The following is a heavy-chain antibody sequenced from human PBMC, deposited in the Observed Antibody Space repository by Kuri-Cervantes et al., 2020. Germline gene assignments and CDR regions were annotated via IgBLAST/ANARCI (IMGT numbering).Heavy chain of an antibody. CDR1: GFTFSNAW. D-gene: IGHD2-2*01. Sequence: GESLKISCAASGFTFSNAWMSWVRQAPGKGLEWVGRIKSKTDGGTTDYAEPVKGRFTISRDDSKNTLYLQMNSLKTEDTAVYYCTARVPSTYYFDYWGQGTLVTVSS. CDR2: IKSKTDGGTT. CDR3: TARVPSTYYFDY. J-gene: IGHJ4*02. V-gene: IGHV3-15*01.